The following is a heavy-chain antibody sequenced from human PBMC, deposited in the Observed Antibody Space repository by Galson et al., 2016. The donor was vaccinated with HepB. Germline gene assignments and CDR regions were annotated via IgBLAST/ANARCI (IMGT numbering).Heavy chain of an antibody. CDR1: GGSIASSTFY. CDR3: AKGGSGYDLTFDY. J-gene: IGHJ4*02. V-gene: IGHV4-39*01. CDR2: IYFAGST. Sequence: SETLSLTCNVSGGSIASSTFYWGWIRQSPGKGLEWIGSIYFAGSTFYNPSLTSRLTISVDTSKNLFSLKLNSVTAADTAVYYCAKGGSGYDLTFDYWGQGTLVIVSP. D-gene: IGHD5-12*01.